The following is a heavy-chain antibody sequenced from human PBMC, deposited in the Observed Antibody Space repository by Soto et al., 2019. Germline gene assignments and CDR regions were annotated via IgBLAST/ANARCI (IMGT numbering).Heavy chain of an antibody. D-gene: IGHD2-21*02. CDR2: INAGNGNT. CDR1: GYTFTSYA. J-gene: IGHJ4*02. CDR3: ARSIVVVTALDN. Sequence: ASVKVSCKASGYTFTSYAMHWVRQAPGQRLEWMGWINAGNGNTKYSQKFQGRVTITRDTSASTAYMELSSLRSEDTAVYYCARSIVVVTALDNCGQGTLVTVSS. V-gene: IGHV1-3*01.